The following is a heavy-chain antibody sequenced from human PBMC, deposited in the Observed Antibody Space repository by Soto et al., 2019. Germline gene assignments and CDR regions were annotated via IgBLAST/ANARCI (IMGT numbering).Heavy chain of an antibody. V-gene: IGHV3-11*01. CDR1: GFTFSDYY. CDR3: ARDQYYYGSGSYPYYYYGMDV. D-gene: IGHD3-10*01. Sequence: QVQLVESGGGLVKPGGSLRLSCAASGFTFSDYYMSWIRQAPGKGLEWVSYISSSGSTIYYADSVKGRFTISRDNAKNXRXLXVKSLRAEDTAVYYCARDQYYYGSGSYPYYYYGMDVWGQGTTVSVSS. J-gene: IGHJ6*02. CDR2: ISSSGSTI.